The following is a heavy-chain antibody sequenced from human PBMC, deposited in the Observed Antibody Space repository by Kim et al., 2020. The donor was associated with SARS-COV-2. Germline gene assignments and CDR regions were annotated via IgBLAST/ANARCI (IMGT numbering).Heavy chain of an antibody. J-gene: IGHJ4*02. V-gene: IGHV1-3*01. D-gene: IGHD3-10*01. CDR2: NPGSGYT. Sequence: NPGSGYTTYYKKFQGRVTITRDTSASTAYMDLSSLRSEDMAVYYCARELRSGYWGQGTLVTVSS. CDR3: ARELRSGY.